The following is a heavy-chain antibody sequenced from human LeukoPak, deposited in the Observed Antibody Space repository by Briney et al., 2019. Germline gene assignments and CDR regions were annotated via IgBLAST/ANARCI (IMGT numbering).Heavy chain of an antibody. CDR1: GGSVSSGSYY. V-gene: IGHV4-39*07. J-gene: IGHJ6*02. CDR2: INHSGST. D-gene: IGHD6-19*01. Sequence: SETLSLTCTVPGGSVSSGSYYWSWIRQPPGKGLEWIGEINHSGSTNYNPSLKSRVTISVDTSKNQFSLKLSSVTAADTAVYYCARVMRGSSGWSPYYYYYGMDVWGQGTTVTVSS. CDR3: ARVMRGSSGWSPYYYYYGMDV.